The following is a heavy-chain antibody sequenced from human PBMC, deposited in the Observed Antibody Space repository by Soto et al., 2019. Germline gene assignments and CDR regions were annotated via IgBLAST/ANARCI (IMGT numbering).Heavy chain of an antibody. Sequence: PMSLTSTVSSGSISSGDYYWSWIRQPPGKGLEWIGYIYYRGSTYYNPSLKRRVTISVDTSKNQFSLSLSSVTAADTAVYYCSMCXLGDLCRGGSSASEGWRWFGPWGQGPLV. V-gene: IGHV4-30-4*01. CDR3: SMCXLGDLCRGGSSASEGWRWFGP. J-gene: IGHJ5*02. D-gene: IGHD6-6*01. CDR2: IYYRGST. CDR1: SGSISSGDYY.